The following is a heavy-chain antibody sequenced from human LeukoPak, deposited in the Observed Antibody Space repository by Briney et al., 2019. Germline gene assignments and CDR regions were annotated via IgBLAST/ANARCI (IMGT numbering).Heavy chain of an antibody. J-gene: IGHJ6*04. CDR3: AREDIVVVPAAIHYYGMDV. Sequence: PGGSLRLSCAASGFTFSSYEMNWVRQAPGKGLEWVSYISSSGSTIYYADSVEGRFTISRDNAKNSLYLQMNSLRAEDTAVYYCAREDIVVVPAAIHYYGMDVWGKGTTVTVSS. V-gene: IGHV3-48*03. CDR2: ISSSGSTI. CDR1: GFTFSSYE. D-gene: IGHD2-2*01.